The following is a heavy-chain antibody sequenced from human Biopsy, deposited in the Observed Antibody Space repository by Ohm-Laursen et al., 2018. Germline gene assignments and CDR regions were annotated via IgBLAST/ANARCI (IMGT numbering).Heavy chain of an antibody. CDR3: ARDPLNGHKHFDY. CDR1: SYTFTDYN. D-gene: IGHD2-8*01. Sequence: ASVKVSCKVSSYTFTDYNIPWMRQAPGQGLEWLGYINCKTGATNYAQKFQGTVTMTRDTFISTAYLALGSLRSADTAIYYCARDPLNGHKHFDYWGQGSLVTVSS. V-gene: IGHV1-2*02. J-gene: IGHJ4*02. CDR2: INCKTGAT.